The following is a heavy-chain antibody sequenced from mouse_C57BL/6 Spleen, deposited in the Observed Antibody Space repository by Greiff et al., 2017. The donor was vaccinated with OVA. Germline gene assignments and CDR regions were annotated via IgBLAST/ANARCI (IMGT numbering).Heavy chain of an antibody. CDR1: GFNIKDYY. V-gene: IGHV14-1*01. Sequence: VQLQQPGAELVRPGASVKLSCTASGFNIKDYYMHWVKQRPEQGLEWIGRIDPADGDTEYAPKFQGKATVTADTSSNTAYLQLSSLTSEDTAVYYCTTSYYGSSYEFDYWGQGTPLTVSS. CDR2: IDPADGDT. D-gene: IGHD1-1*01. CDR3: TTSYYGSSYEFDY. J-gene: IGHJ2*01.